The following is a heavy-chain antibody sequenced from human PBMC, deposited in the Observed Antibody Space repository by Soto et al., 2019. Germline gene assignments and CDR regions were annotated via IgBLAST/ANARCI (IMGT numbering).Heavy chain of an antibody. V-gene: IGHV1-18*04. J-gene: IGHJ6*02. CDR3: ARDLHGSGSYGLDYYGMDV. D-gene: IGHD3-10*01. Sequence: QVQLVQSGAEVKKPGASVKVSCKASGYTFTSYGISWVRQAPGQGLEWMGWISAYNGNTNYAQKLQGGVTMTTDTSTSTAYMELRSLRSDDTAVYYCARDLHGSGSYGLDYYGMDVWGQGTTVTVSS. CDR2: ISAYNGNT. CDR1: GYTFTSYG.